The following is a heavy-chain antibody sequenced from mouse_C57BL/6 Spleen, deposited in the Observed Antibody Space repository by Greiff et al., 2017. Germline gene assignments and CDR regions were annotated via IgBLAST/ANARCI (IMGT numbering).Heavy chain of an antibody. CDR1: GFSLTTSGMG. J-gene: IGHJ2*01. CDR3: AYSSEEDYFDY. D-gene: IGHD2-10*02. Sequence: VKLMESGPGILQSSQTLSLTCSFSGFSLTTSGMGVSWIRQPSGKGLEWLAHLYWVYDKRYNPSLKSRLTISKDTSRNQVFLKSTSVDTADTATYYCAYSSEEDYFDYWGQGTTLTVSS. CDR2: LYWVYDK. V-gene: IGHV8-12*01.